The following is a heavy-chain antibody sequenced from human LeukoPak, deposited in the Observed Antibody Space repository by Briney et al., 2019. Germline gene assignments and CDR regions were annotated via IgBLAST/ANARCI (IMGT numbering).Heavy chain of an antibody. D-gene: IGHD6-13*01. V-gene: IGHV3-11*05. J-gene: IGHJ4*02. Sequence: GSLRLSCAASGFTFSDYYMSWIRQAPGKGLEWVSDISSTSIYTNYADSVKGRFTISRDNAKNSLYLQMNSLRAEDTAVYYCAREDGYSSSWYSDYWGQGTLVTVSS. CDR2: ISSTSIYT. CDR3: AREDGYSSSWYSDY. CDR1: GFTFSDYY.